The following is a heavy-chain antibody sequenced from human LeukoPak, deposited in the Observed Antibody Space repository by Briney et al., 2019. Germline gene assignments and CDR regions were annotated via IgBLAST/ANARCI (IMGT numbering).Heavy chain of an antibody. V-gene: IGHV1-2*02. D-gene: IGHD2-2*01. J-gene: IGHJ4*02. CDR1: GXXXXGYY. CDR3: ARAGIVVLPAHPPDDY. Sequence: ASVKVSCKASGXXXXGYYMHWVRQAPXXGXXWMGWINPNSGGTNYAQKFQGRVTMTRDTSISTAYMEMNRLRSDDTAVYYCARAGIVVLPAHPPDDYWGQGTLVTVSS. CDR2: INPNSGGT.